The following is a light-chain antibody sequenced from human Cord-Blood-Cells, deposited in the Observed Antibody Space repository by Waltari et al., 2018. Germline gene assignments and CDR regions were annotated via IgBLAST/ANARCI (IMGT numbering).Light chain of an antibody. Sequence: EIVMTTSPATLSVSPGERATLPCRASQSVSSNLAWYQQKPGQAPRLLIYGASTRATGIPARFSGSGSGTEFTLTISSLQSEDFAFYYCQQYNNWPRTFGQGTEVEIK. CDR3: QQYNNWPRT. J-gene: IGKJ1*01. CDR2: GAS. CDR1: QSVSSN. V-gene: IGKV3-15*01.